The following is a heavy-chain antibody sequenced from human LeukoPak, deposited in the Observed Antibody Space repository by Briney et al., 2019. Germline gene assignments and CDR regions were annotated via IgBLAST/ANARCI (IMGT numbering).Heavy chain of an antibody. Sequence: GGSLRLSCAASGFTFSSYAMSWVRQAPGKGLEWVSAISRSGGSTYYADSVKGRFTMSRDNSENTLYLQMNSLIAEDTAVYYCAKKIGVGATSLYFDYWGQGTRVTVSS. D-gene: IGHD1-26*01. J-gene: IGHJ4*02. CDR1: GFTFSSYA. CDR3: AKKIGVGATSLYFDY. CDR2: ISRSGGST. V-gene: IGHV3-23*01.